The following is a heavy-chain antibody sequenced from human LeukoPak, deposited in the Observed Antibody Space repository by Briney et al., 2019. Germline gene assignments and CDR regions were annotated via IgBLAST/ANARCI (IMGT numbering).Heavy chain of an antibody. CDR3: AAMDVRRGYYYSYMDV. Sequence: ASVKVSCKASVYTFTSYYMHWVRQAPGQGLEWMGIINPSGGSTSCAQKFQGRVTMTRDTSTSTVYMELSSLRSEDTAVYYCAAMDVRRGYYYSYMDVWGKGTTVTVSS. J-gene: IGHJ6*03. CDR2: INPSGGST. V-gene: IGHV1-46*03. D-gene: IGHD5-18*01. CDR1: VYTFTSYY.